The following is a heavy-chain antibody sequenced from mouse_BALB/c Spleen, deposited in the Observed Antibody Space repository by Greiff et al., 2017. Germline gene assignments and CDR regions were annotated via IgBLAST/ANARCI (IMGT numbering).Heavy chain of an antibody. CDR2: INPSNGRT. CDR3: ARSYGNYGYYAMDY. D-gene: IGHD2-1*01. CDR1: GYTFTSYW. Sequence: VQLQQSGAELVKPGASVKLSCKASGYTFTSYWMHWVKQRPGQGLEWIGEINPSNGRTNYNEKFKSKATLTVDKSSSTAYMQLSSLTSEDSAVYYCARSYGNYGYYAMDYWGQGTSVTVSS. V-gene: IGHV1S81*02. J-gene: IGHJ4*01.